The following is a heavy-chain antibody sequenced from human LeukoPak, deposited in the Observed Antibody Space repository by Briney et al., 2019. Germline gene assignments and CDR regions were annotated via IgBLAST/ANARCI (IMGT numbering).Heavy chain of an antibody. V-gene: IGHV4-34*01. J-gene: IGHJ6*02. CDR2: INHSGST. CDR3: AGSRAYYYXYGMDV. Sequence: KSSETLSLTCAVYGGSFSGYYWSWIRQPPGKGLEWIGEINHSGSTNYNPSLKSRVTISVDTSKNQFSLKLSSVTAADTAVYYCAGSRAYYYXYGMDVWGQGTTVTVSS. CDR1: GGSFSGYY.